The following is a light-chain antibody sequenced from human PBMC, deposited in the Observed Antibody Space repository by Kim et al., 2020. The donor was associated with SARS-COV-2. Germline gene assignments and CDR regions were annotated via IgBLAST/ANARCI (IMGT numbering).Light chain of an antibody. V-gene: IGLV2-11*01. CDR3: CSYAGSYTYV. CDR2: DVS. CDR1: RSDVGCYSY. J-gene: IGLJ1*01. Sequence: GQSVTISCTGTRSDVGCYSYVSWYQQHPGKAPKLMIYDVSKRPSGVPDRFSGSKSGNTASLTISGLQAEDEADYYCCSYAGSYTYVFGTGTKVTVL.